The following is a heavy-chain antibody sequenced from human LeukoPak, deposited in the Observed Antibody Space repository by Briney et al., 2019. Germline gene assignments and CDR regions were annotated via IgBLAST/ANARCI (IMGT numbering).Heavy chain of an antibody. Sequence: PGRSLRLSCAASGFTFDDYAMHWVRQAPGKGLEWVSGISWNSGSIGYADSVKGRFTISRDNAKNSLYLQMNSLRAEDTALYYCAKDRSGDFWSGYYTLDYWGQGTLVTVSS. V-gene: IGHV3-9*01. D-gene: IGHD3-3*01. CDR2: ISWNSGSI. CDR3: AKDRSGDFWSGYYTLDY. CDR1: GFTFDDYA. J-gene: IGHJ4*02.